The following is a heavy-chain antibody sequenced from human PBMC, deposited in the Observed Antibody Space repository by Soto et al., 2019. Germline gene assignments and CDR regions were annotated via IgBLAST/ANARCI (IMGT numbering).Heavy chain of an antibody. D-gene: IGHD4-17*01. Sequence: QLQLQESGPGLEKPSETLSLTCTVSGGSISSSSYYWGWIRQPPGKGLEWIGSIYYSGSTYYNPSLKSRVTIAVHTSKNQFSLKLSSVTAADTAVYYCARPVDGDSLGAFDIWGQGTMVTVSS. J-gene: IGHJ3*02. V-gene: IGHV4-39*01. CDR2: IYYSGST. CDR3: ARPVDGDSLGAFDI. CDR1: GGSISSSSYY.